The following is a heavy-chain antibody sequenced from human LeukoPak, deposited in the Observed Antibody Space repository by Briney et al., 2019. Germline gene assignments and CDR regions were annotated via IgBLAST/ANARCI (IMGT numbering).Heavy chain of an antibody. V-gene: IGHV4-31*03. J-gene: IGHJ4*02. D-gene: IGHD1-14*01. CDR3: ARGLNGEPFDY. Sequence: SEALSLTCTVSGGSISSGGYYWSWIRQHPGKGLEWIGYIYYSGSTYYNPSLKSRVTISVDTSKNQFSLKLSSVTAADTAVYYCARGLNGEPFDYWGQGTLVTVSS. CDR1: GGSISSGGYY. CDR2: IYYSGST.